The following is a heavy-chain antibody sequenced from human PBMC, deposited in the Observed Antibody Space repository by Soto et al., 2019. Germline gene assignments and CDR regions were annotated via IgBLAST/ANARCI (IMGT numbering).Heavy chain of an antibody. CDR3: ARGGNSGYYYE. D-gene: IGHD5-12*01. J-gene: IGHJ4*02. Sequence: VQLVQSGAEVKKAGASVKVSCEASGYTFSDYYIHWVRQAPGQGLEWMGWINPKNGGTKYAQKFQGRVTVTRDTSIRIAYKELTRLRHDDTAAYYCARGGNSGYYYEWGQGTLVTVSS. CDR1: GYTFSDYY. CDR2: INPKNGGT. V-gene: IGHV1-2*02.